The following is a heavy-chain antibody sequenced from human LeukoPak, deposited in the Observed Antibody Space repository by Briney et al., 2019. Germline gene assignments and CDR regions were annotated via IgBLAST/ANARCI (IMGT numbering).Heavy chain of an antibody. V-gene: IGHV3-74*01. CDR1: GFPLSRNW. CDR2: TNSDGSST. CDR3: ASDTVDTALGIDY. Sequence: GGPLNLSWAPSGFPLSRNWIHWVPQAPGKGLVGVSRTNSDGSSTSYADSVKGRFTISRDNAKNTLYLQMNSLRAEDTAVYYCASDTVDTALGIDYWGQGTLVTVSS. J-gene: IGHJ4*02. D-gene: IGHD5-18*01.